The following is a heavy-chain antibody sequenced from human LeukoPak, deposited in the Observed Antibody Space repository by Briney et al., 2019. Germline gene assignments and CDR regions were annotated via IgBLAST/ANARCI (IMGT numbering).Heavy chain of an antibody. V-gene: IGHV3-74*01. J-gene: IGHJ4*02. Sequence: GGSLRLSCAASGFTFDSHWMHWVRQTPGKGLVWISRINTGGSSIVYADSVKGRFTISRDNAKNTLYLQMSSLRAEDTAVYYCARDRGRNAGLDYWGQGTLVTVS. CDR1: GFTFDSHW. CDR2: INTGGSSI. CDR3: ARDRGRNAGLDY. D-gene: IGHD1-14*01.